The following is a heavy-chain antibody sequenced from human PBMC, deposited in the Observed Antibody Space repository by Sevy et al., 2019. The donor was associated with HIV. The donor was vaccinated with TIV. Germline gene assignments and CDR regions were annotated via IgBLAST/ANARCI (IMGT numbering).Heavy chain of an antibody. CDR3: ARDPHFKLFDASDI. D-gene: IGHD3-3*02. J-gene: IGHJ3*02. CDR1: GFTFSDYG. Sequence: GGSLRLSCAATGFTFSDYGMHWVRQAPGKGLEWVAVIWYDGSNKYYAESVKGRFTISRDNSKNTLYVQMNSLRAEDTALYYCARDPHFKLFDASDIWGQGTMVTVSS. CDR2: IWYDGSNK. V-gene: IGHV3-33*01.